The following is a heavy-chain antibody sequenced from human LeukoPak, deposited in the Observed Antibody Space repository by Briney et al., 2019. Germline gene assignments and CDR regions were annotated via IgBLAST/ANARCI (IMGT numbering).Heavy chain of an antibody. Sequence: SETLSLTCAVYGGSFSGYYWSWIRQPPGKGLEWIGEINHSGSTNYNPSLKSRVTISVDKSKNQFSLKLSSVTAADTAVYYCARGPNAYSSHFDYWGQGTLVTVSS. CDR2: INHSGST. D-gene: IGHD4-11*01. J-gene: IGHJ4*02. CDR1: GGSFSGYY. CDR3: ARGPNAYSSHFDY. V-gene: IGHV4-34*01.